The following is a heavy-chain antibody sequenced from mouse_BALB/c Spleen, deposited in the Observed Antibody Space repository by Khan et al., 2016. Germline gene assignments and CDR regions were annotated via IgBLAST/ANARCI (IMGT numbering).Heavy chain of an antibody. D-gene: IGHD1-1*01. CDR3: TIRLVGPHYYAMDY. V-gene: IGHV1S81*02. Sequence: QVQLKQSGAEVVKPGASVKLSCKASGYTFTNYYIYWVKQRPGQGLEWIGEINPSNGGTNFNENFRSNATLTVDKSSSTVYMQLSSLTSEVSAVYYCTIRLVGPHYYAMDYWGQGTSVTVSS. CDR1: GYTFTNYY. J-gene: IGHJ4*01. CDR2: INPSNGGT.